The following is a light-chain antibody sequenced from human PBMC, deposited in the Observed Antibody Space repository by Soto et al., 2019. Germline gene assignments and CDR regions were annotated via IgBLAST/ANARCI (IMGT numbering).Light chain of an antibody. CDR1: SSDVGGYNY. Sequence: QSVLTQPASVSGSPGQSITISCTGTSSDVGGYNYVSWYQQHPGKAPKLMIYEVSNRPSGVTNRFSGSKSGNTASLTISGLQAEDEADYYCSSYTSNNTRVFGTGTNLTVL. CDR3: SSYTSNNTRV. V-gene: IGLV2-14*01. J-gene: IGLJ1*01. CDR2: EVS.